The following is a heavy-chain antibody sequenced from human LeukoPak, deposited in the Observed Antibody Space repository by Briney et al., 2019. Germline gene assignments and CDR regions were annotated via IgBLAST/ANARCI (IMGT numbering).Heavy chain of an antibody. CDR2: IYYSGST. CDR1: GGSISSYY. J-gene: IGHJ3*02. D-gene: IGHD3-16*01. Sequence: SETLSLTCTVSGGSISSYYWSWIRQPPGKGLEWIGYIYYSGSTNYNPSLKRRVTISVDTSKNQFSLKLSSVTAADTAVYYCARVAGDTPSDAFDIWGQGAMVTVSS. V-gene: IGHV4-59*01. CDR3: ARVAGDTPSDAFDI.